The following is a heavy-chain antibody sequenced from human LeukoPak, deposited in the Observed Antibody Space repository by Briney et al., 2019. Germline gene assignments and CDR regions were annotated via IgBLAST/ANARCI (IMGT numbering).Heavy chain of an antibody. Sequence: SETLSLTCTVSGGSVSSGDYHWSWIRQPPGKGLEWIGYIYYIANTNYNPSLKSRVTISVDTSKNQLSLKLSSVAAADTAVYYCARDRPNYGMDVWGQGTTVTVSS. CDR1: GGSVSSGDYH. V-gene: IGHV4-61*08. CDR3: ARDRPNYGMDV. D-gene: IGHD6-6*01. CDR2: IYYIANT. J-gene: IGHJ6*02.